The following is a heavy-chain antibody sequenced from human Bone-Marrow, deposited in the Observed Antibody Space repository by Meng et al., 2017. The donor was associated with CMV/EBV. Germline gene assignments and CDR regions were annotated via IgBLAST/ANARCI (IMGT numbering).Heavy chain of an antibody. J-gene: IGHJ4*02. V-gene: IGHV1-69*02. Sequence: SVKVSCKASGGAFSSYTISWVRQAPGQGLEWMGRIIPILGIANYAQKFQGRVTITADKSTSTAYMELSSLRSEDTAVYYCARVRCSSTSCYMGYYFDYWAQGTLVTVSS. CDR2: IIPILGIA. CDR1: GGAFSSYT. CDR3: ARVRCSSTSCYMGYYFDY. D-gene: IGHD2-2*02.